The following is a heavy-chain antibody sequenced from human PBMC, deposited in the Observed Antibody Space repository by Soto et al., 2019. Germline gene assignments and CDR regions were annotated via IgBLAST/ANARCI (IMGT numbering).Heavy chain of an antibody. D-gene: IGHD6-13*01. CDR3: ARDPSSRGYSSSWYAFEKWFDP. V-gene: IGHV4-4*02. Sequence: SETLSLTCAVSGGSISSSNWWSWVRQPPGKGLEWIGEIYHSGSTNYNPSLKSRVTISVDKSKNQFSLKLSSVTAADTAVYYCARDPSSRGYSSSWYAFEKWFDPWGQGTLVTVSS. CDR1: GGSISSSNW. J-gene: IGHJ5*02. CDR2: IYHSGST.